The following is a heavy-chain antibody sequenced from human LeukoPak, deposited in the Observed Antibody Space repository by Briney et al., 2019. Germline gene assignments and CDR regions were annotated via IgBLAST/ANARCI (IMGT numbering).Heavy chain of an antibody. V-gene: IGHV1-18*01. CDR1: GYTFTSYG. Sequence: VASVTVSCKASGYTFTSYGISWVRQAPGQGLEWMGWISGYNGNVNYAQKFQGRVTMTTDTSTNTAYLYLSSLRSDDTAVYYCARDRPRVWPRGYFPSDYWGQGTLVMVSS. D-gene: IGHD3-22*01. J-gene: IGHJ4*02. CDR3: ARDRPRVWPRGYFPSDY. CDR2: ISGYNGNV.